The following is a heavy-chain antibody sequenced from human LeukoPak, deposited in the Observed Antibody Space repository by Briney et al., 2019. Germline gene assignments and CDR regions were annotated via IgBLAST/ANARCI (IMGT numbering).Heavy chain of an antibody. CDR2: INSDGSST. CDR3: ARDRYYGMDV. Sequence: PGGSLRLSCAASGFTFSGYWMHWVRQVPGKGLVWVSRINSDGSSTAYADSVKGRFTISRDNAKNTLYLQMNSLRVEDTAVYYCARDRYYGMDVWCQGTTVTVSS. CDR1: GFTFSGYW. V-gene: IGHV3-74*01. J-gene: IGHJ6*02.